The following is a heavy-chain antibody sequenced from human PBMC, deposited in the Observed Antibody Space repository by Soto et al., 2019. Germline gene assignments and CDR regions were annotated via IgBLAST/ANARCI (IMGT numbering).Heavy chain of an antibody. V-gene: IGHV3-23*01. D-gene: IGHD2-15*01. CDR3: ATVGPYSPRWDF. CDR2: ISAIGDST. Sequence: ESGGGLVQPGGSLRLSCVFSEFAFSTFGMSWVRQAPGKGLESVSSISAIGDSTYHADSVKGRFSISRDNSRNSLYLQMNNLRAEDTAVYYCATVGPYSPRWDFWGQGTVVTVSS. J-gene: IGHJ3*01. CDR1: EFAFSTFG.